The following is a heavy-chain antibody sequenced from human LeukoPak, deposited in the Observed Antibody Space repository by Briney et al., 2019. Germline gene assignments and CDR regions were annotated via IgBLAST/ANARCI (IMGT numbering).Heavy chain of an antibody. CDR3: AKRGQHDSSGYYYDY. J-gene: IGHJ4*02. D-gene: IGHD3-22*01. CDR1: GFTFSSYG. V-gene: IGHV3-30*02. CDR2: IRYDGSNR. Sequence: GGSLRLSCAASGFTFSSYGMHWVRQAPGKGLEWVAFIRYDGSNRYYADSVKGRFTISRDNSKNTLYLQMNSLRAEDTAVYYCAKRGQHDSSGYYYDYWGQGTLVTVSS.